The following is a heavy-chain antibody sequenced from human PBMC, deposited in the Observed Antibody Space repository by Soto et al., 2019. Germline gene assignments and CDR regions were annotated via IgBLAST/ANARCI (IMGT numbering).Heavy chain of an antibody. CDR1: GFTVSSNY. Sequence: GGSLRLSCAASGFTVSSNYMSWVRQAPGKGLEWVSVIYSGGSTYYADSVKGRFTISRHNSKNTLYLQMNSLRAEDTVVYYCAKDTGDDAFDIWGQGTMVTVSS. V-gene: IGHV3-53*04. CDR2: IYSGGST. J-gene: IGHJ3*02. D-gene: IGHD1-26*01. CDR3: AKDTGDDAFDI.